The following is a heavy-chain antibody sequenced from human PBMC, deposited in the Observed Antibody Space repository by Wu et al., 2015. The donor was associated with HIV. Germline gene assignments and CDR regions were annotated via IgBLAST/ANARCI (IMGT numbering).Heavy chain of an antibody. J-gene: IGHJ2*01. V-gene: IGHV1-69*13. CDR2: IIPMFGKP. Sequence: QVQLVQSGAEVKKPGSSVKVSCKPSGGTFNSYTITWVRQAPGQGFEWMGRIIPMFGKPRYAQRFQGRVTITADESTSTAYMELSRLRSEDTAVYYCVAVNGIAAAGWYFDLWGRGTLVTVSS. CDR3: VAVNGIAAAGWYFDL. CDR1: GGTFNSYT. D-gene: IGHD6-13*01.